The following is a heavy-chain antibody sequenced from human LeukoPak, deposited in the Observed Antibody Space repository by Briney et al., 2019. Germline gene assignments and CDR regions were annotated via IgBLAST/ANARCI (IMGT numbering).Heavy chain of an antibody. Sequence: GGSLRLSCAASGFTFSSYAMSWVRQAPGKGLEWVSAMSSSDDGRYYAASVRGRFTISRDTSRSTLYLQMNSLRAEDTAVYYCAKDLTYYYDSSDYGDYWGQGTLVTVSS. CDR2: MSSSDDGR. D-gene: IGHD3-22*01. V-gene: IGHV3-23*01. J-gene: IGHJ4*02. CDR3: AKDLTYYYDSSDYGDY. CDR1: GFTFSSYA.